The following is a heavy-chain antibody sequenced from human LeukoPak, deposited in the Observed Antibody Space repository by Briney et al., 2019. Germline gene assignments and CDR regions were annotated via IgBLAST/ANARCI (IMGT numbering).Heavy chain of an antibody. V-gene: IGHV3-23*01. Sequence: PGGSLRLSCAASGFTFNIYAMSWVRQAPGKGLEWVSGISGGGSSTYYADSVKGRFTISRDNSKNTLFLQMNSLRVEDTAVYYCASYFGSIPFNYWGQGTLVTVSS. CDR3: ASYFGSIPFNY. D-gene: IGHD3-10*01. J-gene: IGHJ4*02. CDR2: ISGGGSST. CDR1: GFTFNIYA.